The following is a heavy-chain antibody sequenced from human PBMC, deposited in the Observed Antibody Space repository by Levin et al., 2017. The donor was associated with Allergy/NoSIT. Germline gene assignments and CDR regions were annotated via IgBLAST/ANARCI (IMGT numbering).Heavy chain of an antibody. J-gene: IGHJ4*02. CDR2: IYYSVNT. CDR1: GGSISSSSYY. Sequence: SQTLSLTCTVSGGSISSSSYYWGWIRQPPGKGLEWIGIIYYSVNTYYNPSLKSRVTISVDTSKNQFSLKLSSVTAADTAVYYCARPYGGHYFDYWGQGTLVTVSS. V-gene: IGHV4-39*01. CDR3: ARPYGGHYFDY. D-gene: IGHD3-10*01.